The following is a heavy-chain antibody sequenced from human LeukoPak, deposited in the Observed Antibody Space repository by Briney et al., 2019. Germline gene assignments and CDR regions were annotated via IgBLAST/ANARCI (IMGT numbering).Heavy chain of an antibody. Sequence: GGSLRLSCSASGFTFSSYAMHWVRQAPGKGLEYVSAISSNGGSTYCADSVKGRFTISRDNSKNTLYLQMSSLRADDTAVYYCVKTPISVAGTGAFDIWGQGTMVTVSS. D-gene: IGHD6-19*01. CDR3: VKTPISVAGTGAFDI. J-gene: IGHJ3*02. CDR2: ISSNGGST. V-gene: IGHV3-64D*09. CDR1: GFTFSSYA.